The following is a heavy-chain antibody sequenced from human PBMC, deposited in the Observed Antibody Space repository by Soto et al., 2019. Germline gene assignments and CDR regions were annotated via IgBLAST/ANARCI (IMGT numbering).Heavy chain of an antibody. V-gene: IGHV4-31*03. D-gene: IGHD2-2*01. CDR2: IYYSGST. Sequence: QVQLQESGPGLVKPSQTLSLTCTVSGGSISSGGYYWSWIRLHPGKGLEWIGYIYYSGSTYYNPSLKCRVSISVDRSKSRFSRKLSSVTAADTAVYYCARTCYCSSISCYRYVSYWGQGTLVTVSS. CDR3: ARTCYCSSISCYRYVSY. J-gene: IGHJ4*02. CDR1: GGSISSGGYY.